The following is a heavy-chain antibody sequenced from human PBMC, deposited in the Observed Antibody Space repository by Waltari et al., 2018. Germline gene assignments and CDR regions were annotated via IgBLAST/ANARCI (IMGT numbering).Heavy chain of an antibody. CDR2: LYHAGNT. D-gene: IGHD3-10*01. V-gene: IGHV3-53*01. Sequence: EVQLVESGGHLIQPGGSLRLSCAASSFNVSSYYMNWVRQAHGKGLEWVSILYHAGNTYYADSVKGRFTFSRDNSKNTLYLQMNSLRAEDTAVYYCARGNTKYGMDVWGQGTTVTVSS. J-gene: IGHJ6*02. CDR1: SFNVSSYY. CDR3: ARGNTKYGMDV.